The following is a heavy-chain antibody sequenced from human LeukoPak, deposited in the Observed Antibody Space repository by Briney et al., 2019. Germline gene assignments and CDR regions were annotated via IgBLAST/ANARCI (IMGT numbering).Heavy chain of an antibody. V-gene: IGHV5-51*01. CDR2: IYPSDSDT. Sequence: GESLKISCRASGYSFKSYWIGWVRQMPGKGLEWMGVIYPSDSDTRYSPAFQGQVTISADKSISTAYLQWTSLKASDTAMYYCARLLYGNSDYYFYNGAFDIWGQGTLVTVSS. CDR1: GYSFKSYW. D-gene: IGHD3-22*01. J-gene: IGHJ3*02. CDR3: ARLLYGNSDYYFYNGAFDI.